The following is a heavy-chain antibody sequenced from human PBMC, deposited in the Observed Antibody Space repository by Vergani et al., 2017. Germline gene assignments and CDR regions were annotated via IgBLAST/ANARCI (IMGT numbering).Heavy chain of an antibody. V-gene: IGHV5-51*01. D-gene: IGHD3-22*01. Sequence: EVQLVQSGAEVQKPGESLKISCQISGYSFTNYWIGWVRQMPGKGLEWMGIIQPADSDTRYSPSFQGQVTISVDKSISTAYLQRSSLKAADSAMYYCARQYGRDSSGSKYFDYWGQGTLVTVSS. J-gene: IGHJ4*02. CDR3: ARQYGRDSSGSKYFDY. CDR2: IQPADSDT. CDR1: GYSFTNYW.